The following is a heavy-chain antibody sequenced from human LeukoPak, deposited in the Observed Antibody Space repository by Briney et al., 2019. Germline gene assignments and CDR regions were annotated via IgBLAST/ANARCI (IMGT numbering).Heavy chain of an antibody. CDR3: HYDSSGYYNYYGMDV. Sequence: PGGSLRLSCAASGFTVSSNYMSWVRQAPGKGLEWVSVIYSGGSTYYADSVKGRFTISRDNSKNTLYLQMNSLRAEDTAVYYCHYDSSGYYNYYGMDVWGQGTTVTVSS. V-gene: IGHV3-53*01. CDR1: GFTVSSNY. CDR2: IYSGGST. D-gene: IGHD3-22*01. J-gene: IGHJ6*02.